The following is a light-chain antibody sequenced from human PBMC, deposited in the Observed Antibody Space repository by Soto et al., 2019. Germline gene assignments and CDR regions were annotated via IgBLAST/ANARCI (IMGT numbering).Light chain of an antibody. CDR3: SSYRSTNTVV. CDR2: DVS. CDR1: SSDVGGHDY. V-gene: IGLV2-14*01. J-gene: IGLJ3*02. Sequence: QSALTQPASVSGSPGQSITISCTGTSSDVGGHDYASWYQQHPGKAPKLLIYDVSNRPSGVSNRFSGSKSGNTASLTISGLQAEDEADYYCSSYRSTNTVVFGGGTKLTAL.